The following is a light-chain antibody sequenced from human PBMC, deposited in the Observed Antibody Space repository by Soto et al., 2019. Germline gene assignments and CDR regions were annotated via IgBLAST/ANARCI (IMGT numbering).Light chain of an antibody. Sequence: QSVLTQPASVSGSPGQSITISCTGTTSDIGDYNYVSWYQQSPGKAPTLLIYEVSDRPSGVSNRFSGSKSGNTASLTISGLQTEDEADYYCVSYTGHNTLVFGTGTKATVL. CDR2: EVS. CDR1: TSDIGDYNY. CDR3: VSYTGHNTLV. J-gene: IGLJ1*01. V-gene: IGLV2-14*01.